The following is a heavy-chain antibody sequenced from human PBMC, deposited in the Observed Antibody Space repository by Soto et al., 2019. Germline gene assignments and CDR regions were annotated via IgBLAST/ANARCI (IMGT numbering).Heavy chain of an antibody. V-gene: IGHV3-23*01. D-gene: IGHD2-15*01. Sequence: EVQLLESGGGLVQPGGSLRLSCTASGFTFSDHAMTWVRQAPGKGLEWVSGIRGGGSGAYYADSVKGRFTVSRANSNNTLFLQMDSLRVEDTAVYYCAIDLWWYTHWGQGTLVTVSS. CDR3: AIDLWWYTH. J-gene: IGHJ4*02. CDR1: GFTFSDHA. CDR2: IRGGGSGA.